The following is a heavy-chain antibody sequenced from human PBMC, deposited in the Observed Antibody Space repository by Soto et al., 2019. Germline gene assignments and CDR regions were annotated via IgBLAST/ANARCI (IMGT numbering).Heavy chain of an antibody. Sequence: QVQVVQSGVEVRRPGSSVKVSCKAYGDTFKNCVISWVRQAPGQGLEWMGGIIPLFGTTDFAQRFQGRLTITTDESTTTAYMDLSRLRSEDTATYYGAAELGFGKLSVVWGQGTTVIVSS. V-gene: IGHV1-69*01. CDR1: GDTFKNCV. CDR2: IIPLFGTT. D-gene: IGHD3-10*01. J-gene: IGHJ6*02. CDR3: AAELGFGKLSVV.